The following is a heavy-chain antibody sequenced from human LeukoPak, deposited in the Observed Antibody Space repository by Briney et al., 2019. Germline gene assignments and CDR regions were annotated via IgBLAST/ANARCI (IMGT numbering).Heavy chain of an antibody. CDR1: GFTFSSYW. D-gene: IGHD6-19*01. CDR3: ARGCSGWCYGYYYYYMDV. V-gene: IGHV3-7*01. Sequence: AGGSLRLSCAASGFTFSSYWMSWVRQAPGKGLEWVANIKQDGSEKYYVDSVEGRFTISRDNAKNSLYLQMNSLRAEDTAVYYCARGCSGWCYGYYYYYMDVWGKGTTVTVSS. J-gene: IGHJ6*03. CDR2: IKQDGSEK.